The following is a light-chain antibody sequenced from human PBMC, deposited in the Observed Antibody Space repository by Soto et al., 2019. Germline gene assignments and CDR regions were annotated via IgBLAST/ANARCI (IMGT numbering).Light chain of an antibody. V-gene: IGLV1-51*01. J-gene: IGLJ2*01. Sequence: QSVLTQPPSVSAAPGQKVTISCSGSSPNIGNNYVSWYQQLPGTAPKLLIYDNNKRPSGIPDRFSGSKSGTSATLGINGLQTGDEDDYYCGTWDSSLSGGVFGGGTKLTV. CDR1: SPNIGNNY. CDR3: GTWDSSLSGGV. CDR2: DNN.